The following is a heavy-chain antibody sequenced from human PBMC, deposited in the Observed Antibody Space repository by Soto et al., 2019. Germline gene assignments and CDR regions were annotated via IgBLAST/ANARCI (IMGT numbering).Heavy chain of an antibody. V-gene: IGHV2-5*02. CDR3: AHKGYGDYPLDC. D-gene: IGHD4-17*01. J-gene: IGHJ4*02. CDR2: IYWDDYK. Sequence: QITLKESGPTLVKPTQTLTLTCTFSGFSLSTSGVGVGWIRQPPGKALEWLAVIYWDDYKHYSPSLKSRLTITKETSKNQVVLTMTNMDPVDTATYYCAHKGYGDYPLDCLGQGTLLTVSS. CDR1: GFSLSTSGVG.